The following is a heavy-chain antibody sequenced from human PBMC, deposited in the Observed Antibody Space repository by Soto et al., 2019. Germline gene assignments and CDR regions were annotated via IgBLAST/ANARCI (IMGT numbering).Heavy chain of an antibody. CDR1: GYTFTHYY. V-gene: IGHV1-46*01. D-gene: IGHD5-18*01. CDR3: ATSVNSAMAFDY. CDR2: INPNGGST. J-gene: IGHJ4*02. Sequence: QVQLVQAGAEVKKPGASVKVSCKASGYTFTHYYIHWVRQAPGQGLEWMGIINPNGGSTTYAQKFRAGFTMTRDTSTSTVYMELSSLRSEDSAVYYCATSVNSAMAFDYWGQGNLVTVSS.